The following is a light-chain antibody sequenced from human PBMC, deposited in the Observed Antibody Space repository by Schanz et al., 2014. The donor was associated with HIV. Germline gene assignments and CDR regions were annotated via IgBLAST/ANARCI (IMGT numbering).Light chain of an antibody. V-gene: IGKV3-20*01. CDR1: QTVSSNS. CDR3: QQYGASPWT. Sequence: EIVLTQSPVILSLSPGERATLSCRASQTVSSNSLGWYQQKRGQVPRLLIYSASRRANGIPDRFSGSGSGTDFTLTISRLEPEDFAVYYCQQYGASPWTFGQGTKVEI. CDR2: SAS. J-gene: IGKJ1*01.